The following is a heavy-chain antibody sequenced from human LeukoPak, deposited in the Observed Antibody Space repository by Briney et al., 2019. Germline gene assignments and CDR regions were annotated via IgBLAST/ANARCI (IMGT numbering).Heavy chain of an antibody. CDR1: GGSISTYY. V-gene: IGHV4-59*08. CDR3: ARITVGANGYNWFDP. Sequence: SETLSLTCAVSGGSISTYYWNWIRQPPGKGLEWIGYIYYTGSTIYNPSLKSRVTISVDTSKNRFSLKLSSVTAADTAVYYCARITVGANGYNWFDPWGQGTLVTVSS. J-gene: IGHJ5*02. CDR2: IYYTGST. D-gene: IGHD1-26*01.